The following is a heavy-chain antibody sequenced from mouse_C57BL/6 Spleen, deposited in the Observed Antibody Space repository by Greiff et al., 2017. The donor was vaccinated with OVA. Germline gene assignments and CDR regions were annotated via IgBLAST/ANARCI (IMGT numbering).Heavy chain of an antibody. CDR3: ASETY. Sequence: QVQLQQSGAELARPGASVKMSCKASGYTFTSYTMHWVKQRPGQGLEWIGEIDPSDSYTNYNQKFKGKATLTVDTSSSTAYMQLSSLTSEDSAVYYCASETYWGQGTTLTVSS. CDR2: IDPSDSYT. J-gene: IGHJ2*01. V-gene: IGHV1-50*01. CDR1: GYTFTSYT.